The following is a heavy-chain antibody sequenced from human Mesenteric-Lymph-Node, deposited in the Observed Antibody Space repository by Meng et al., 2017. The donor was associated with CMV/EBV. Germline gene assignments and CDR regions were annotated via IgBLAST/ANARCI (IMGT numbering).Heavy chain of an antibody. CDR3: ASSYRLDV. Sequence: GESLKISCAASGFTFSDYYMSWIRQAPGKGLEWVANIKQDGSEEYYVDSVKGRFTISRDNAKNSLYLQMNTLGAEDTAVYYCASSYRLDVWGQGTTVTVSS. V-gene: IGHV3-7*01. CDR2: IKQDGSEE. CDR1: GFTFSDYY. J-gene: IGHJ6*02.